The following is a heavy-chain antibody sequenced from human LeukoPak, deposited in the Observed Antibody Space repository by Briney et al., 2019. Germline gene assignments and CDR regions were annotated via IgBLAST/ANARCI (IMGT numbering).Heavy chain of an antibody. CDR1: GFIFSNSG. J-gene: IGHJ4*02. CDR3: VLGVGGSVSFLLGS. V-gene: IGHV3-33*01. Sequence: PGGSLRLSCTASGFIFSNSGMHWVRQAPGKGLEWVAVIWSNGSYRYYADSVKGRFTISRENSKNTLYLQMNSLSVEDTAIYYCVLGVGGSVSFLLGSWGQGTLVTVSS. D-gene: IGHD3-10*01. CDR2: IWSNGSYR.